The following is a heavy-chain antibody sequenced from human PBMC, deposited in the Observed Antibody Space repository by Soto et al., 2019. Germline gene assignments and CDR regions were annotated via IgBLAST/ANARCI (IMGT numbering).Heavy chain of an antibody. D-gene: IGHD2-2*01. CDR3: GTVLPATIGENYYFYMDV. J-gene: IGHJ6*03. V-gene: IGHV3-23*01. CDR2: ISANGGST. CDR1: GLTFRTYA. Sequence: GGSLRLSCAVAGLTFRTYAMSWVRQAPGKGLEWVSSISANGGSTYYADPAKGRFTISRDNSKNTLFLQMNSLRAEDTAVFYCGTVLPATIGENYYFYMDVWGKGTTVTVSS.